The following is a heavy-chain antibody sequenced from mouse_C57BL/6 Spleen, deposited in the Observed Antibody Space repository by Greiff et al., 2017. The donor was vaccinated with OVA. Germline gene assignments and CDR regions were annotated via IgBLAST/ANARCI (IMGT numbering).Heavy chain of an antibody. J-gene: IGHJ3*01. CDR3: APSQAFFAY. CDR1: GYTFTDYY. D-gene: IGHD3-2*02. V-gene: IGHV1-26*01. Sequence: EVQLQQSGPELVKPGASVKISCKASGYTFTDYYMNWVKQSHGKSLEWIGDINPNNGGTSYNQKFKGKATLTVDKSSSTAYMELRSLTSEDSAVYYCAPSQAFFAYWGQGTLVTVSA. CDR2: INPNNGGT.